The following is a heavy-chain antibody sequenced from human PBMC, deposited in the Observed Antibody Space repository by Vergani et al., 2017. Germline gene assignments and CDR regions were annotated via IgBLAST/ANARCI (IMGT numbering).Heavy chain of an antibody. V-gene: IGHV3-21*01. CDR3: ARDRDSSSSDFDY. Sequence: VQLVESGGGVVQPGRSLRLSCAASGFTFSSYSMNWVRQAPGKGLEWVSSISSSSSYIYYADSVKGRFTISRDNAKNSLYLQMNSLRAEDTAVYYCARDRDSSSSDFDYWGQGTLVTVSS. D-gene: IGHD6-6*01. CDR2: ISSSSSYI. CDR1: GFTFSSYS. J-gene: IGHJ4*02.